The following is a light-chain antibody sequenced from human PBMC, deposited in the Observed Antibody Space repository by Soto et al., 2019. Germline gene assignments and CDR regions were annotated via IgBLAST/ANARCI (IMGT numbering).Light chain of an antibody. Sequence: QSALTQPASVSGSPGQSITISCTGTSSDFGSYNLVSWYQQYPGKAPKLRIYEGSKRPSGVSNRFSGSKSGNTASLTISGLQAEEEADYYCCSDAGSSTWMVFGGGTKVPVL. J-gene: IGLJ2*01. CDR2: EGS. CDR1: SSDFGSYNL. V-gene: IGLV2-23*01. CDR3: CSDAGSSTWMV.